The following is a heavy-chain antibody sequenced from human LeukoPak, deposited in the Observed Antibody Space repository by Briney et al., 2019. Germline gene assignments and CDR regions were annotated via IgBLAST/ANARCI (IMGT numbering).Heavy chain of an antibody. J-gene: IGHJ4*02. D-gene: IGHD3-10*01. Sequence: VASVKVSCKASGGTFSSYAISWVQQAPGQGLEWMGRIIPILGIANYAQKFQGRVTITADKSTSTAYMELSSLRSEDTAVYYCASLSYYYGSGSYTDYWGQGTLVTVSS. V-gene: IGHV1-69*04. CDR1: GGTFSSYA. CDR3: ASLSYYYGSGSYTDY. CDR2: IIPILGIA.